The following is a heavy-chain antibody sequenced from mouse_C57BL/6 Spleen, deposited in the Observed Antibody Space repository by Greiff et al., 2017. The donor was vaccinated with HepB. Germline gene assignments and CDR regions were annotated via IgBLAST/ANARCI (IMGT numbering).Heavy chain of an antibody. Sequence: VQLQQSGAELVKPGASVKLSCTASGFNITDYYMHWVKQRTEQGLEWIGRFDPEDGETKYSPKFQGKATITADTSSNTAYLQLSSLTSEDTAVYYCALYDGYPYYFDYWGQGTTLTVSS. CDR1: GFNITDYY. V-gene: IGHV14-2*01. D-gene: IGHD2-3*01. CDR3: ALYDGYPYYFDY. CDR2: FDPEDGET. J-gene: IGHJ2*01.